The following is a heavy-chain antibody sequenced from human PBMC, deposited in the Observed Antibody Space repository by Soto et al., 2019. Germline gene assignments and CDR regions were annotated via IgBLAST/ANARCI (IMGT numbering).Heavy chain of an antibody. J-gene: IGHJ1*01. V-gene: IGHV1-3*01. CDR2: INAGNGNT. Sequence: ASVKVSCKASGYTFTSYAMHWVRQAPGQRLEWMGWINAGNGNTKYSQKFQGRVTITRGTSASTAYMELSSLRSEDTAVYYCARVTCSGGSCWYYFQHWGQGTLVTVSS. CDR3: ARVTCSGGSCWYYFQH. D-gene: IGHD2-15*01. CDR1: GYTFTSYA.